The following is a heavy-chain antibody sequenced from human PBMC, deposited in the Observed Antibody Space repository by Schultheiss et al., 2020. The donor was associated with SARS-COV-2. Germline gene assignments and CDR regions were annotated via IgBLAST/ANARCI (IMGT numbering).Heavy chain of an antibody. Sequence: SETLSLTCTVSGGSISSYYWSWIRQPAGKGLEWIGRIYTSGSTNYNPSLKSRVTISVDTSKNQFSLKLSSVTAADTAVYYCARDSSIAVAGRRWFDPWGQGTLVTVSS. V-gene: IGHV4-4*07. J-gene: IGHJ5*02. CDR2: IYTSGST. CDR1: GGSISSYY. CDR3: ARDSSIAVAGRRWFDP. D-gene: IGHD6-19*01.